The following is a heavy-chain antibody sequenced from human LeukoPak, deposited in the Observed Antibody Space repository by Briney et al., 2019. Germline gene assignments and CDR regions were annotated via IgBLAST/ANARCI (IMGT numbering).Heavy chain of an antibody. CDR3: ARVPWRYGTPDY. Sequence: GGSLRLSCVVSGFTFRSYAMYWVRQAPGKGLEWVSEISGSPDNTYYADSVKGRFTISRDNSKNTLYLQMNSLRAEDTAVYYCARVPWRYGTPDYWGQGTLVTVSS. CDR2: ISGSPDNT. V-gene: IGHV3-23*01. D-gene: IGHD3-3*01. J-gene: IGHJ4*02. CDR1: GFTFRSYA.